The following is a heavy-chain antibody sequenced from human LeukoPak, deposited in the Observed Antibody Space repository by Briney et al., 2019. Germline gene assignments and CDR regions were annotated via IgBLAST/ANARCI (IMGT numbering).Heavy chain of an antibody. J-gene: IGHJ4*02. CDR3: ASEPNYYGSGSYSPYPTY. D-gene: IGHD3-10*01. CDR1: GFTFSSNW. V-gene: IGHV3-74*01. CDR2: INSDGSST. Sequence: GGSLRLSCAASGFTFSSNWMHWVRQAPGKGLVWVSRINSDGSSTSYADSVKGRFTISRDNAKNTLYLQMNSLRAEDTAVYYCASEPNYYGSGSYSPYPTYWGQGTLVTVSS.